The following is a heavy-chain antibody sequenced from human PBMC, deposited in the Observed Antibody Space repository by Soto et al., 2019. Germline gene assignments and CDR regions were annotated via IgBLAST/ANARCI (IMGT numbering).Heavy chain of an antibody. CDR1: GFSFSSYA. CDR3: AKDHWGSY. D-gene: IGHD3-16*01. Sequence: HPGGSLRLSCAASGFSFSSYAMSWVRQAPGKGLEWVSAISGSGDDTYYADSVKGRFTISRDNSKNTLYLQMTSLRAEDTALYYCAKDHWGSYSGQGTLVTVSS. J-gene: IGHJ4*02. V-gene: IGHV3-23*01. CDR2: ISGSGDDT.